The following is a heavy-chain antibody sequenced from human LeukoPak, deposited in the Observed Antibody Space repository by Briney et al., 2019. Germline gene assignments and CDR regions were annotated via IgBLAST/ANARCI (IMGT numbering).Heavy chain of an antibody. Sequence: GRSLRLSCAASGFTFSSYGMHWVRQAPGKGLEWVAVIWYDGSNKYYADSVKGRFTISRGNSKNTLYLQMNSLRAEDTAVYYCARLGRRGNWFDPWGQGTLVTVSS. CDR1: GFTFSSYG. D-gene: IGHD1-26*01. CDR2: IWYDGSNK. CDR3: ARLGRRGNWFDP. V-gene: IGHV3-33*01. J-gene: IGHJ5*02.